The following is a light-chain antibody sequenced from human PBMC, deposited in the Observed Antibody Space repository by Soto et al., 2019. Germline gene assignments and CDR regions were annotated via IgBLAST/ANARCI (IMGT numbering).Light chain of an antibody. CDR2: EVS. CDR3: SSYKISNNFV. Sequence: QSALTQPASVSGSPGQSITISCTGTSSDVGGYDYVSWYQQHPGKAPKLIIYEVSNRPSRVSNRFSGSKSGNTASLTISGLQAEDEAAYCCSSYKISNNFVFGTGTKVTVL. CDR1: SSDVGGYDY. V-gene: IGLV2-14*01. J-gene: IGLJ1*01.